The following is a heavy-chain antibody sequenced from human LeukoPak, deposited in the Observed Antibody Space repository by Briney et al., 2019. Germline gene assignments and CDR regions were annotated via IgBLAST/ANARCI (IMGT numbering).Heavy chain of an antibody. J-gene: IGHJ5*02. CDR1: GFTFSSYG. V-gene: IGHV3-30*03. D-gene: IGHD3-10*01. CDR2: ISYDGSNK. CDR3: ARELRYYYGSGSLPFDP. Sequence: GRSLRLSCAASGFTFSSYGMHWVRQAPGKGLEWVAVISYDGSNKYYADSVKGRFTISRDNSKNTLYLQMNSLRAEDTAVYYCARELRYYYGSGSLPFDPWGQGTLVTVSS.